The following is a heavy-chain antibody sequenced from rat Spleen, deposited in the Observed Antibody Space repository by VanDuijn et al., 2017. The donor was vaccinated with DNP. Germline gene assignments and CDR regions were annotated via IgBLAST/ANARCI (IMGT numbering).Heavy chain of an antibody. J-gene: IGHJ2*01. CDR2: ISYDGGST. D-gene: IGHD4-3*01. CDR3: TGWYNSGYYFDY. V-gene: IGHV5-22*01. Sequence: EVQLVESGGGLVQPGRSLKLSCAASGFTFSDYYMAWVRQAPTKGLEWVAYISYDGGSTYYGDSVKGRFTISRDNAKSTLYLQMNSLRSEDMATYYCTGWYNSGYYFDYWGQGVMVTVSS. CDR1: GFTFSDYY.